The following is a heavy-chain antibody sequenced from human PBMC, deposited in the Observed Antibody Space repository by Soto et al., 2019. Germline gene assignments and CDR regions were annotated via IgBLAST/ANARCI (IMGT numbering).Heavy chain of an antibody. CDR3: AREASMDYYDSSGYSEC. Sequence: GASVKVSCKASGYTFTSYAMHWVRQAPGQRLEWMGWINAGNGNTKYSQKFQGRVTITRDTSASTAYMELSSLRSEDTAVYYCAREASMDYYDSSGYSECWGQGTLVTVSS. CDR2: INAGNGNT. D-gene: IGHD3-22*01. CDR1: GYTFTSYA. V-gene: IGHV1-3*01. J-gene: IGHJ4*02.